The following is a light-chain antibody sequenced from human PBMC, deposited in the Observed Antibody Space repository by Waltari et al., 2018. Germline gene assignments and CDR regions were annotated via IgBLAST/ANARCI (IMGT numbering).Light chain of an antibody. Sequence: EIVLTQSPDTLSLSPGERATLSCRASQSVTNSLAWYQQKPGQAPRLLIYSASNRATGVPARFIGSGSGTDFTLTISSLEPEDFAVYYCQQRSNWPRTFGQGTKVEIK. CDR2: SAS. J-gene: IGKJ1*01. CDR1: QSVTNS. CDR3: QQRSNWPRT. V-gene: IGKV3-11*01.